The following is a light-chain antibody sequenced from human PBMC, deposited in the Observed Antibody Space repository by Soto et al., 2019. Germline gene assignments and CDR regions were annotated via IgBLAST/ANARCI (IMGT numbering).Light chain of an antibody. CDR1: SSDVGSYNY. CDR2: DAS. J-gene: IGLJ1*01. V-gene: IGLV2-14*01. Sequence: QSALTQPASVSGSPGQSITISCTGTSSDVGSYNYVSWYQQHPAKAPKLMIYDASKRPSGVSNRFSGSKSGNTASLTISGLQAEDEADYYCYSYTTSGTYVFGTGTKVTVL. CDR3: YSYTTSGTYV.